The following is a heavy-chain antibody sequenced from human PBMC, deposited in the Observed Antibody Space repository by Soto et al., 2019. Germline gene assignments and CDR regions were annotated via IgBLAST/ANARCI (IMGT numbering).Heavy chain of an antibody. Sequence: SLRLSCAASGFAVNSDYMSWVRQAPGKGLEWVSVIFGGGTTKYSDSVKGRFTISRDNSKNTVFLQMNSLRAEDTAVYYCVRTSSYWGQGIRVTVSS. CDR1: GFAVNSDY. D-gene: IGHD2-2*01. CDR3: VRTSSY. V-gene: IGHV3-53*01. J-gene: IGHJ4*02. CDR2: IFGGGTT.